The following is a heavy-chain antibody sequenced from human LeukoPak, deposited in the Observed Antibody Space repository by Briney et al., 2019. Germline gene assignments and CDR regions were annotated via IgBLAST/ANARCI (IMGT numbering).Heavy chain of an antibody. CDR3: VILTRPYDSSGYYRYYFDY. V-gene: IGHV4-31*03. CDR1: GGSISSGGYY. D-gene: IGHD3-22*01. CDR2: IYYSGST. J-gene: IGHJ4*02. Sequence: SETLSLTCTVSGGSISSGGYYWSWIRQHPGKGLEWIGYIYYSGSTYYNPSLKSRVTISVDTSKNQFSLKLSSVTAADTAVYYCVILTRPYDSSGYYRYYFDYWGQGTLVTVSS.